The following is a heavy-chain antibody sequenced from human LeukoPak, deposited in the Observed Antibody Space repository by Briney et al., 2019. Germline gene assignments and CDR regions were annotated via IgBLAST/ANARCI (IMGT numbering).Heavy chain of an antibody. CDR2: IYLGGIT. J-gene: IGHJ3*02. CDR1: GGSISSSNW. D-gene: IGHD2-15*01. CDR3: AKYLHRDIVVVVAAPKAFDI. Sequence: SETLSLTCAVSGGSISSSNWWSWVRQPPGKGLEWLGEIYLGGITNYNPSLKSRVTISVDTSKNQFSLKLSSVTAADTAVYYCAKYLHRDIVVVVAAPKAFDIWGQGTMVTVSS. V-gene: IGHV4-4*02.